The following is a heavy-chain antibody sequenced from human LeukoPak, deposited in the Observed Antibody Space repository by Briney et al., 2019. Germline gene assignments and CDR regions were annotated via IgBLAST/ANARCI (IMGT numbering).Heavy chain of an antibody. CDR1: GGTFSSYA. CDR3: AGEMATIAGVQYYFDY. J-gene: IGHJ4*02. Sequence: SVKVSCKASGGTFSSYAISWVRQAPGQGLEWMGGIIPIFGTANYAQKFQGRVTITADESTSTAYMELSSLRSEDTAVYYCAGEMATIAGVQYYFDYWGQGTLVTVSS. V-gene: IGHV1-69*13. D-gene: IGHD5-24*01. CDR2: IIPIFGTA.